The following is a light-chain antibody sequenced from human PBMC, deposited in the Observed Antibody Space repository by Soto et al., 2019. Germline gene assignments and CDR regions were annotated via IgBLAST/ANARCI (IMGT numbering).Light chain of an antibody. V-gene: IGKV1-39*01. CDR2: AAS. Sequence: DIQMTQSPSSLSASVGDRVTITCRASQSISSYLNWYQQKPGKAPKLLIYAASSLQSGVPSRFSGSGSGTDFTLTISRLQSEDFATYYCQRSYSTLFTFGGGTKVEIK. CDR1: QSISSY. CDR3: QRSYSTLFT. J-gene: IGKJ4*01.